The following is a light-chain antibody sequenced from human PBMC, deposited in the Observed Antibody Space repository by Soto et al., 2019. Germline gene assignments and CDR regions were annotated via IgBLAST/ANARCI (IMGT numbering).Light chain of an antibody. J-gene: IGKJ5*01. CDR1: QSVSRY. CDR2: GAS. CDR3: QQYYNTPPN. V-gene: IGKV3-15*01. Sequence: VLTRCPGTIKLTPGERATLSCRASQSVSRYLAWYQQKPGQAPRLLIYGASTRATGIPARFSGSGSGTEFTLTISSLQSEDVAVYYCQQYYNTPPNFGQGTRLEI.